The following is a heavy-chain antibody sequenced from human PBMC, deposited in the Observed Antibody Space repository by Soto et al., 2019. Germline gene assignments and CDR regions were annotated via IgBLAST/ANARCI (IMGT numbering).Heavy chain of an antibody. CDR3: ARDIGYDFWSVYYYYGMDV. CDR2: ISYDGSNK. Sequence: GGSLSLSCAASGFTFSSYAMHWVRQAPGKGLEWVAVISYDGSNKYYADSVKGRFTISRDNSKNTLYLQMNSLRAEDTAVYYCARDIGYDFWSVYYYYGMDVWGQGTTVTVSS. J-gene: IGHJ6*02. V-gene: IGHV3-30-3*01. D-gene: IGHD3-3*01. CDR1: GFTFSSYA.